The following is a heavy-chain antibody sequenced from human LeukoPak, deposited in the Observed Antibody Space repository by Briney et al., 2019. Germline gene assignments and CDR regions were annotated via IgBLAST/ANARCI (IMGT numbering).Heavy chain of an antibody. D-gene: IGHD1-7*01. J-gene: IGHJ4*02. CDR1: GGSFSSYY. CDR2: IYYTGST. V-gene: IGHV4-59*01. Sequence: SETLSLTCSAYGGSFSSYYCSWFRHPPGKGLEWIGYIYYTGSTNYNPSLKSRVTVSVDTSKNQFSLTLSSATAADTAAYYWARWRNWNSPLDSWGQGTLVTVSS. CDR3: ARWRNWNSPLDS.